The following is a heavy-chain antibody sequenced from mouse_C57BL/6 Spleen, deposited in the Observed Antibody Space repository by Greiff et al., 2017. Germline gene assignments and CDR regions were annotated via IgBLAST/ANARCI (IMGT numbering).Heavy chain of an antibody. Sequence: QVQLQQSGPELVKPGASVKISCKASGYAFSSSWMNWVKQRPGKGLEWIGRIYPADGDTNYNGKFKGKATLTVDKSSSTAYMQLSSLTSEDSAVYFGASRVLGQEMYYFDYWGQGTTLTVSS. CDR3: ASRVLGQEMYYFDY. CDR2: IYPADGDT. V-gene: IGHV1-82*01. D-gene: IGHD4-1*01. CDR1: GYAFSSSW. J-gene: IGHJ2*01.